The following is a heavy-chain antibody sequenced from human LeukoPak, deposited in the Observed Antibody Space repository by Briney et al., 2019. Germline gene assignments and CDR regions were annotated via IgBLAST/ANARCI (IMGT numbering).Heavy chain of an antibody. CDR1: GFTFSSYA. CDR2: ISGSGGST. Sequence: GGSLRLSCAASGFTFSSYAMSWVRQAPGKGLEWVSAISGSGGSTYYADSVKGRFTISRDNSKNTLYLQMNSLRGEDTAVYYCAKGSGYSSSWSSFDSWGQGTLVTVSS. D-gene: IGHD6-13*01. V-gene: IGHV3-23*01. J-gene: IGHJ4*02. CDR3: AKGSGYSSSWSSFDS.